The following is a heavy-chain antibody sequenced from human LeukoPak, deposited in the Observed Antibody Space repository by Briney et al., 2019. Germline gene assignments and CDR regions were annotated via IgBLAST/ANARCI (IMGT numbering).Heavy chain of an antibody. D-gene: IGHD6-13*01. J-gene: IGHJ4*02. CDR3: AREAAAAGENYFDY. V-gene: IGHV1-2*02. CDR2: INPNSGGT. Sequence: GASVKVSCKASGYIFTSYYMHWVRQAPGQGLEWMGWINPNSGGTNYAQKFQGRVTMTRDTSISTAYMELGRLRSDDTAVYYCAREAAAAGENYFDYWGQGTLVTVSS. CDR1: GYIFTSYY.